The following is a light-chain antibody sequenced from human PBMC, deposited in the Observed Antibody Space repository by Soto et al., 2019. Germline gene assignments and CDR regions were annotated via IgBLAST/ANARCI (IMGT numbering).Light chain of an antibody. J-gene: IGLJ1*01. Sequence: SYELTQPPSVSVAPGKTARITCGGNNIGSKSVHWYQQKPGLAPVLVIYYDSDRPSGIPERFSGSNSGNTATLTISRVEAGDEADYYCQVWDSSSDPRGVFGTGTKLTVL. CDR1: NIGSKS. CDR2: YDS. CDR3: QVWDSSSDPRGV. V-gene: IGLV3-21*04.